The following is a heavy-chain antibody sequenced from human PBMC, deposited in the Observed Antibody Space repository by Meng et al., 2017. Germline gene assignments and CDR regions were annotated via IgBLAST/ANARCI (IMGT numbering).Heavy chain of an antibody. CDR1: GFSLSNARMG. J-gene: IGHJ6*02. D-gene: IGHD1-7*01. CDR2: IFSNDEK. Sequence: SGPTLVKPTETLTLTCTVSGFSLSNARMGVSWIRQPPGKALEWLAHIFSNDEKSYSTSLKSRLTISKDTSKSQVVLTMTNMDPVDTATYYCARNPKGLVLPGYYYGMDVWGQGTTVTVSS. V-gene: IGHV2-26*01. CDR3: ARNPKGLVLPGYYYGMDV.